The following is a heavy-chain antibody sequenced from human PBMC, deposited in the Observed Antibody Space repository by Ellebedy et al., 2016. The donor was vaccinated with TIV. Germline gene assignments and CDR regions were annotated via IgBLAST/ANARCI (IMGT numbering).Heavy chain of an antibody. CDR1: GGSISSSSYY. CDR3: AKRGTYYYGSGSSGDY. CDR2: IYHSGST. D-gene: IGHD3-10*01. J-gene: IGHJ4*02. V-gene: IGHV4-39*01. Sequence: MPSETLSLTCTVSGGSISSSSYYWGWIRQPPGKGLEWIGSIYHSGSTFYNPSLKSRVTISVDTSKNEFSLKLSSVTAADKAVYYCAKRGTYYYGSGSSGDYWGQGTLVTVSS.